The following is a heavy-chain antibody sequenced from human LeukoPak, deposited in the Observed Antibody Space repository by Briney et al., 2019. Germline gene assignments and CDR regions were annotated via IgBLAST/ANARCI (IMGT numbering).Heavy chain of an antibody. CDR1: GFTFSSYA. CDR2: ISGRGANT. CDR3: AKSGRVFDTSGYYWFPN. Sequence: GGSLRLSCATSGFTFSSYAMSWVRQAPGKGLVWVSSISGRGANTHYADSVKGRFTISGDYSKNTLNLQMNSLRAEDTAIYYCAKSGRVFDTSGYYWFPNWGQGILVTVSS. J-gene: IGHJ4*02. V-gene: IGHV3-23*01. D-gene: IGHD3-22*01.